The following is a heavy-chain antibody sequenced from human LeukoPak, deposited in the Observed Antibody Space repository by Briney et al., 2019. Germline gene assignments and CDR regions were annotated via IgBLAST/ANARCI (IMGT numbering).Heavy chain of an antibody. Sequence: GASVKVSCKASGGTFSSYAISWVRQAPGQGLEWMGGIIPIFGTANYAQKFQGRVTITADESTSTAYMELSSLRSEDTAMYYCARVKRRYQVLKPLHETPSHYFDYWGQGTLVTVSS. CDR1: GGTFSSYA. CDR2: IIPIFGTA. V-gene: IGHV1-69*13. D-gene: IGHD2-2*01. CDR3: ARVKRRYQVLKPLHETPSHYFDY. J-gene: IGHJ4*02.